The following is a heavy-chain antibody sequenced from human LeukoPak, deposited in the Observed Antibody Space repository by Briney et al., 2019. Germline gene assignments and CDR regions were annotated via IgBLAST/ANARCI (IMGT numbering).Heavy chain of an antibody. V-gene: IGHV3-7*04. D-gene: IGHD2-15*01. CDR3: ARGSAFDI. CDR2: IKQDGSEK. Sequence: GGSLRLSCAASGFTFRSYWMSWVRQAPGKGLERVANIKQDGSEKYYVDSVKGRFTISRDNAKNSLYLQMNGLGAEDTAVYYCARGSAFDIWGQGTMVTVSS. J-gene: IGHJ3*02. CDR1: GFTFRSYW.